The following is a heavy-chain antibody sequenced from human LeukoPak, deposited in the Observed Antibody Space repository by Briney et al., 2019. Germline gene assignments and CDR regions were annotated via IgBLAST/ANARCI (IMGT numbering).Heavy chain of an antibody. V-gene: IGHV4-4*09. J-gene: IGHJ4*02. CDR1: GGSISSYY. D-gene: IGHD2-21*01. Sequence: PSETLSLTCTVSGGSISSYYWSWIRQPPGKRLEWIGYIYTSGSTNYNPSLKSRVTISVDTSKNQFSLKLSSVTAADTAVYYCARLIRRNYFDYWGQGTLVTVSS. CDR3: ARLIRRNYFDY. CDR2: IYTSGST.